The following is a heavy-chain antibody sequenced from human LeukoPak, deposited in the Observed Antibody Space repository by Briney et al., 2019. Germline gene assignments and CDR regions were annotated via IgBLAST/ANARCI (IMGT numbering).Heavy chain of an antibody. D-gene: IGHD3-10*01. Sequence: VASVTVSCKASGYTFTGYYMHWVRQAPGQGLEWMGIINPSGGSTSYAQKFQGRVTMTRDTSTSTVYMELSSLRSEDTAVYYCARDGFPGYFDYWGQGTLVTVSS. CDR2: INPSGGST. CDR3: ARDGFPGYFDY. CDR1: GYTFTGYY. V-gene: IGHV1-46*01. J-gene: IGHJ4*02.